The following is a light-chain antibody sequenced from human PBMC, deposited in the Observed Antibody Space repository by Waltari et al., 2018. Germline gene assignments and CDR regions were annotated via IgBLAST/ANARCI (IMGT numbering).Light chain of an antibody. V-gene: IGLV3-21*01. CDR1: NIESKS. CDR2: YDN. J-gene: IGLJ1*01. Sequence: SYVLTQPPSVSVAPGETARITCGGNNIESKSVHWYRQRPGQAPVVVISYDNDRAAGVPEGFPGSNAGNTATLTISRVEAGDEADYYCQVWDANTDPGVFGTGTEVTVL. CDR3: QVWDANTDPGV.